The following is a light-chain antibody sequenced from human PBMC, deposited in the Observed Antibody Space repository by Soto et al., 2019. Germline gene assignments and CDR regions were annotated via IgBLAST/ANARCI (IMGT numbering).Light chain of an antibody. CDR2: AAS. CDR3: QQSYSTPIT. V-gene: IGKV1-39*01. CDR1: QSISSS. Sequence: PYPSPPSALLGDRFTITLRASQSISSSLNWYQQKPGKAPKLLIYAASSLQSGVPSRFSGSGSGTDFTLTISSLQPEDFATYYCQQSYSTPITFGQGTRLEI. J-gene: IGKJ5*01.